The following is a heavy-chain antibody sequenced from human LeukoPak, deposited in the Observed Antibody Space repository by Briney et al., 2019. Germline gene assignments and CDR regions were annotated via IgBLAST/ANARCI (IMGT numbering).Heavy chain of an antibody. Sequence: SETLSLTCTVSGGSISSYYWSWIRQPPGKGLEWIGYIYYSGSTNYNPSLKSRVTISVDTSKNQFSLKLSSVTAADTAVYYCARYITMVRGVIGFDPWGQRTLVTVSS. CDR3: ARYITMVRGVIGFDP. CDR1: GGSISSYY. D-gene: IGHD3-10*01. CDR2: IYYSGST. J-gene: IGHJ5*02. V-gene: IGHV4-59*01.